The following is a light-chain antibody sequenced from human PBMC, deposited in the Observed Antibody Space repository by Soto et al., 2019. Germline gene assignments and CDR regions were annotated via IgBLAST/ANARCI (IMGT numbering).Light chain of an antibody. CDR2: GAS. CDR3: QQYHRWPIT. V-gene: IGKV3-15*01. J-gene: IGKJ4*01. Sequence: DIVMTQSPATLSVAPGERVTFSCRASQGVSRKLAWYQHKPGQAPRLLISGASTGATGIPARFSGSGSGTEFPLTISSLQSEDCAIYYCQQYHRWPITFGGGTKVEIK. CDR1: QGVSRK.